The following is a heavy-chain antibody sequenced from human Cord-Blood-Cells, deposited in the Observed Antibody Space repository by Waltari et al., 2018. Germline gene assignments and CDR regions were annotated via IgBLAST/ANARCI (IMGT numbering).Heavy chain of an antibody. J-gene: IGHJ4*02. CDR2: INHSGST. CDR1: GGSFSGYY. CDR3: ARDGGLRLGELSANFDY. V-gene: IGHV4-34*01. D-gene: IGHD3-16*02. Sequence: QVQLQQWGAGLLKPSATLSLTCAVYGGSFSGYYWSWIRPPPGKGLEWIGEINHSGSTNYNPSLKSRVTISVDTSKNQFSLKLSSVTAADTAVYYCARDGGLRLGELSANFDYWGQGTLVTVSS.